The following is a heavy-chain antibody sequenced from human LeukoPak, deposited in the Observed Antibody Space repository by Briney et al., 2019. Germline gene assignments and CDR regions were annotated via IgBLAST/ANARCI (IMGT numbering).Heavy chain of an antibody. CDR3: TSWGDTTAEYIQR. CDR2: INPDGRDT. Sequence: PGGSLRLSCVVSGFTFNRCWMNWVRQAPGKGLEWVAHINPDGRDTYYVDSVKGRFTISRDNAQNSMYLQMNSLRVEDTAVYYCTSWGDTTAEYIQRWGQGTLATVSS. CDR1: GFTFNRCW. D-gene: IGHD2-21*02. J-gene: IGHJ1*01. V-gene: IGHV3-7*01.